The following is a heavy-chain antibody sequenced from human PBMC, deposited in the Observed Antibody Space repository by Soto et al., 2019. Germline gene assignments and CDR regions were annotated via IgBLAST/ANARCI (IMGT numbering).Heavy chain of an antibody. CDR1: GFTFRSYG. J-gene: IGHJ6*02. CDR3: ARDDYGSGSYPYYYGMNV. V-gene: IGHV3-33*01. CDR2: IWYDGSNK. D-gene: IGHD3-10*01. Sequence: QVQLVESGGGVVQPGRSLRLSCAASGFTFRSYGMHWVRQAPGKGLEWVAVIWYDGSNKYYADSVKGRFTISRDNPKNTLYLQMNSLRAEVTAVYYCARDDYGSGSYPYYYGMNVWGQGTTVTVSS.